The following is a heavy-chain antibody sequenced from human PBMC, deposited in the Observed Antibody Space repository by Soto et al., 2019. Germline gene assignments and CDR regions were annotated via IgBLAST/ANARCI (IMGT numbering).Heavy chain of an antibody. CDR2: ISGSGGST. D-gene: IGHD3-22*01. V-gene: IGHV3-23*01. J-gene: IGHJ4*02. CDR3: AKSLHYYDSSGYYEGDY. CDR1: GFTFSSYA. Sequence: GGSLRLSCAASGFTFSSYAMSWVRQAPGKGLEWVSAISGSGGSTYYADSVKGRFTISKDNSKNTLYLQMNGLRAEDTAVYYCAKSLHYYDSSGYYEGDYWGQGTLVTVSS.